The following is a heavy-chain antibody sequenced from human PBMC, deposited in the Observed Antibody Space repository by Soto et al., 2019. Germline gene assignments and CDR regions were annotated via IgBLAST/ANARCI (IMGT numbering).Heavy chain of an antibody. V-gene: IGHV4-34*01. CDR3: AREAIVVVPAGPINWFDP. CDR2: INHSGST. J-gene: IGHJ5*02. D-gene: IGHD2-2*01. CDR1: GGSFSGYY. Sequence: SETLSLTCAVYGGSFSGYYWSWIRQPPGKGLEWIGEINHSGSTNYNPSLKSRVTISVDTSKNQFSLKLSSVTAADTAVYYCAREAIVVVPAGPINWFDPCGQGTLVTVSS.